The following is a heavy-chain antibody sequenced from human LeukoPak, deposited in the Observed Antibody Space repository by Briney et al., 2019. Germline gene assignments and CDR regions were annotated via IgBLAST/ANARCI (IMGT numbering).Heavy chain of an antibody. V-gene: IGHV5-51*01. Sequence: NLGESLKISCKGSGYSFPSYWIGWVRQVPGKGLEWMGIIYPGDSDTRYSPSFQGQVTISADKSISTAYLQWSSLKASDTAIYYCARHAAYSSGWSFDCWGQGTLVTVSS. CDR3: ARHAAYSSGWSFDC. CDR2: IYPGDSDT. J-gene: IGHJ4*02. CDR1: GYSFPSYW. D-gene: IGHD6-19*01.